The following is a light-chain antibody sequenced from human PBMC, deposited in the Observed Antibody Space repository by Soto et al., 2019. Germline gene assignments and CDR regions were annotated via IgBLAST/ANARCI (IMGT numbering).Light chain of an antibody. V-gene: IGKV3-20*01. J-gene: IGKJ5*01. CDR1: QSVSSSY. Sequence: IAMTQSPATLSVSPGERATLSCRASQSVSSSYLAWYQQKPGQAPRLLIYGASSRATGIPDRFSGSGSGTDFTLTISRLEPEDFAVYYCQQYGSSPPITFGQGTRLEI. CDR3: QQYGSSPPIT. CDR2: GAS.